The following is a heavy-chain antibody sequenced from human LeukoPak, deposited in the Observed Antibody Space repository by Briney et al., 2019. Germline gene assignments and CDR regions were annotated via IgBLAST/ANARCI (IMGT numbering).Heavy chain of an antibody. CDR1: GGSISSYY. J-gene: IGHJ4*02. Sequence: SETLSLTFTVSGGSISSYYWSWIRQPPGKGLEWIGYIYYSGSTNYNPSLKSRVTISVDTSKNQFSLKLSSVTAADTAVYYCASFLCGGDCYVDYWGQGTLVTVSS. D-gene: IGHD2-21*02. CDR3: ASFLCGGDCYVDY. V-gene: IGHV4-59*01. CDR2: IYYSGST.